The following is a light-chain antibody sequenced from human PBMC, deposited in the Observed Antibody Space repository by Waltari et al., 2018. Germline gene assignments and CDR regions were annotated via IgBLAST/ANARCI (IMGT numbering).Light chain of an antibody. CDR3: QQYDNWPLT. Sequence: EIVMTQSPVTLSVSPGDRATLSCRASQSVSSNLAWYQHKPGQAPRLLIYGASTRATGIPARFSGSGSGTEFTLTISSLQSEDFAVYYCQQYDNWPLTFGGGTKVEIK. V-gene: IGKV3-15*01. CDR1: QSVSSN. J-gene: IGKJ4*01. CDR2: GAS.